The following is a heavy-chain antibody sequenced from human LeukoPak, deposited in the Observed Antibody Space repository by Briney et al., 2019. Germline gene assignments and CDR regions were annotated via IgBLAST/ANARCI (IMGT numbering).Heavy chain of an antibody. CDR2: INPNSGGT. J-gene: IGHJ3*02. V-gene: IGHV1-2*02. D-gene: IGHD3-22*01. Sequence: ASVKVSCKASGYTFTGYYMHWVRQAPGQGLEWMGWINPNSGGTNYAQKFQGRVAMTRDTSISTAYMELSRLRPDDTAVYYCARRHWNYDSSGYTDAFDIWGQGTMVTVSS. CDR1: GYTFTGYY. CDR3: ARRHWNYDSSGYTDAFDI.